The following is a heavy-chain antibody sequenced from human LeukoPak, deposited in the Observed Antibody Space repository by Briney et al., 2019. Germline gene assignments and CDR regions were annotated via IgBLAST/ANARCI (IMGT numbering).Heavy chain of an antibody. V-gene: IGHV3-30*02. J-gene: IGHJ6*03. D-gene: IGHD6-13*01. CDR2: MRYVGGNK. CDR1: GFTFSSYW. Sequence: GGSLRLSCAASGFTFSSYWMIWLRQAPGKGREWVAFMRYVGGNKYYAVSVKGVFTIYRENTKNTLYVQINSQRAEDTAVYYCAKGEGWQQPYYYYMHLWRKGPTVSLPS. CDR3: AKGEGWQQPYYYYMHL.